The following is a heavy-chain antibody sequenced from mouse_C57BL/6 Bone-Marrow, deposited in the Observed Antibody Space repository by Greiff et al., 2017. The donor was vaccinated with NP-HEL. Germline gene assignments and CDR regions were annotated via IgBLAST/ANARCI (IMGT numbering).Heavy chain of an antibody. CDR3: ARSPLSNAY. CDR1: GYTFTSYG. V-gene: IGHV1-81*01. D-gene: IGHD6-1*01. CDR2: IYPRSGNT. J-gene: IGHJ3*01. Sequence: VQLQQSGAELARPGASVKLSCKASGYTFTSYGISWVKQRTGQGLEWIGEIYPRSGNTYYNEKFKGKATLTADKSSSTAYMELRSLTSEDSAVYFCARSPLSNAYWGQGTLVTVSA.